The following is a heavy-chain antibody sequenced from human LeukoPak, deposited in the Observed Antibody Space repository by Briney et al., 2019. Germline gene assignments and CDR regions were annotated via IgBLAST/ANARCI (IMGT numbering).Heavy chain of an antibody. CDR1: GYTFTGYY. Sequence: GASVKVSCKASGYTFTGYYMHWVRQAPGQGLEWMGWISAYNGNTNYAQKLQGRVTMTTDTSTSTAYMELRSLRSDDTAVYYCAASRFGEDWFDPWGQGTLVTVSS. J-gene: IGHJ5*02. CDR2: ISAYNGNT. V-gene: IGHV1-18*04. D-gene: IGHD3-10*01. CDR3: AASRFGEDWFDP.